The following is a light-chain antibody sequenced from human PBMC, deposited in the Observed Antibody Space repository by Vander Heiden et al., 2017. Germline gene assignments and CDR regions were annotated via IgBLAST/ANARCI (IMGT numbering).Light chain of an antibody. J-gene: IGKJ2*01. CDR2: AAS. Sequence: EVVLTQCPGTLSLSPGERATLFCRASQYVSSTYLAWYQQAPGQAPRLLIYAASTRATGIPDRFSGSGSGTDFTLTIGRLEPEDFAVYFCQQDGTSPYTFGQGTKLDIK. V-gene: IGKV3-20*01. CDR3: QQDGTSPYT. CDR1: QYVSSTY.